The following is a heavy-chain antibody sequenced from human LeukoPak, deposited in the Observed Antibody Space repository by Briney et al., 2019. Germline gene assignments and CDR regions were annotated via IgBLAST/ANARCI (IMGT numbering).Heavy chain of an antibody. CDR3: AKDRSTTWSFDY. CDR1: GFTFSFSG. D-gene: IGHD6-13*01. V-gene: IGHV3-30*18. J-gene: IGHJ4*02. Sequence: GRSLRLSCAASGFTFSFSGMYWVRQAPGKGLEWVAFISDDGSRKYYADSVKGRFTISRDNSKNTLFLQMNSLRTEDTAVYYCAKDRSTTWSFDYWGQGTLVTVS. CDR2: ISDDGSRK.